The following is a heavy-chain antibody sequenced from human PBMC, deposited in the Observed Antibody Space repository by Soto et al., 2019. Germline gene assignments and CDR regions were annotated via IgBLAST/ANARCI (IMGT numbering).Heavy chain of an antibody. CDR3: ARYTLTTSSTYNDS. CDR1: GFTFSDHY. V-gene: IGHV3-72*01. CDR2: TRNKANSYST. J-gene: IGHJ4*02. D-gene: IGHD6-6*01. Sequence: GGSLRLSCAASGFTFSDHYMDWVRQGPGKGLEWVGRTRNKANSYSTEYAASVKGRFTISRDDSKNSLYLQMNSLKTEDTAVYHCARYTLTTSSTYNDSWGLQTVLPVSS.